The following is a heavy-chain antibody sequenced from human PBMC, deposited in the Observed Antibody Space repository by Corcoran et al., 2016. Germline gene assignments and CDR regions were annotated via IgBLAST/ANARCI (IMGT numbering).Heavy chain of an antibody. V-gene: IGHV3-15*07. D-gene: IGHD2-15*01. Sequence: EVQLVESGGGLVKPGGSLRLSCAASGFTFSNAWMNWVRQAPGKGLEWVGRIKSKTDGGTTDYAAPVKGRFTISRDDSKNTLYLQMNSLKTNDTAVYYCTTGILYSGGSCSPHPYFYYCYGIDVWGQGTAVTVSS. CDR2: IKSKTDGGTT. J-gene: IGHJ6*02. CDR1: GFTFSNAW. CDR3: TTGILYSGGSCSPHPYFYYCYGIDV.